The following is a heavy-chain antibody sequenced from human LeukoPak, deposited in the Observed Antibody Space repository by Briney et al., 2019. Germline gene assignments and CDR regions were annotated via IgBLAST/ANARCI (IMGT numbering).Heavy chain of an antibody. CDR1: GFTFSSYW. CDR3: ARDPYCSSTSCLAGFCDY. D-gene: IGHD2-2*01. V-gene: IGHV3-74*01. J-gene: IGHJ4*02. Sequence: GGSLRLSCAASGFTFSSYWMYGVRQAPGKGLVWVSRINSDGSSTSYADSVKGRFTISRDNAKNTLYLQMNSLRAEDTAVYYCARDPYCSSTSCLAGFCDYWGQGTLVTVSS. CDR2: INSDGSST.